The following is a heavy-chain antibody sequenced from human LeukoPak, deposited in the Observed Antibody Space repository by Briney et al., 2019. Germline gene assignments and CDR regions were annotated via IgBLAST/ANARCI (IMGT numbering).Heavy chain of an antibody. J-gene: IGHJ6*03. CDR2: IYYSGST. D-gene: IGHD3-16*01. V-gene: IGHV4-39*07. CDR1: GGSISSSSYY. Sequence: SETLSLTCTVSGGSISSSSYYWGWIRQPPGKGLEWIGSIYYSGSTYYNPSLKSRVTISVDTSKNQFSLKLSSVTAADTAVYYCARVVRVMRYYYYYYMDVWGKGTTVTVSS. CDR3: ARVVRVMRYYYYYYMDV.